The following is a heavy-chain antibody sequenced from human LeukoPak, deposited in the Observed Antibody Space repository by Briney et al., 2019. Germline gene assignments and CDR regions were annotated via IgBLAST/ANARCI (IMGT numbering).Heavy chain of an antibody. D-gene: IGHD4-11*01. CDR3: AKDYISSLMY. Sequence: GSLRDSRAASGFAFNVSSMYCVRQAPGKGLVWVSVIKSDGGTAYADSVKGRFTISRDNAKNTAYLQMNSLRDEDTAVYYCAKDYISSLMYCGQGCLVTVSS. J-gene: IGHJ4*02. CDR1: GFAFNVSS. V-gene: IGHV3-74*03. CDR2: IKSDGGT.